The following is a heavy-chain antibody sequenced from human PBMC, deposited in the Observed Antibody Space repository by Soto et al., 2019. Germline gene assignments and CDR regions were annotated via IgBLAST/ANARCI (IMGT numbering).Heavy chain of an antibody. CDR1: GYSFASYW. D-gene: IGHD6-6*01. J-gene: IGHJ6*02. Sequence: GESLKISCQGSGYSFASYWIGWVRQMPGEDLEWMGIIYPGDSDTRYSPSFQGQVTISADKSLRTAYLQWTSLKASDTALYYCARTRSFTLGFYYDGMDVWGQGTTVTVSS. V-gene: IGHV5-51*01. CDR3: ARTRSFTLGFYYDGMDV. CDR2: IYPGDSDT.